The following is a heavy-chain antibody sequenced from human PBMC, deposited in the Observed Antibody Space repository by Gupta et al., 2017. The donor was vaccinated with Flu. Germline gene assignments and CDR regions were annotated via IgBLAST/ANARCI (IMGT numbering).Heavy chain of an antibody. CDR2: IFHTGST. J-gene: IGHJ4*02. CDR3: VRANSFYYTGWYCLDD. V-gene: IGHV4-38-2*01. D-gene: IGHD3-3*01. CDR1: GYAISNGYY. Sequence: QVQLQESGPGLVKPSETLSLTCAVSGYAISNGYYWGWIRQPPGKGLEWIGSIFHTGSTMNNPSLQSRVTMSVDTSKNQCSLKLNSVTAADTAVYYCVRANSFYYTGWYCLDDWGQGTLVTVSS.